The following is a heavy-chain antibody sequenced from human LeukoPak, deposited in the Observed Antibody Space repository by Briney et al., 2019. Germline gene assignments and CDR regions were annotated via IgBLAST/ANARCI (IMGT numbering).Heavy chain of an antibody. CDR1: GFTFSSYS. Sequence: PGGSLRLSCAASGFTFSSYSMSWVRQAPGKGLEWVSSISNSRNYIYYADSVKGRFTISRDNAKNSLYLQMNSLRAEDTAVYYCARDGPGSLDDYGDYEVSDYYYMDVWGKGTTVTISS. D-gene: IGHD4-17*01. J-gene: IGHJ6*03. CDR3: ARDGPGSLDDYGDYEVSDYYYMDV. CDR2: ISNSRNYI. V-gene: IGHV3-21*04.